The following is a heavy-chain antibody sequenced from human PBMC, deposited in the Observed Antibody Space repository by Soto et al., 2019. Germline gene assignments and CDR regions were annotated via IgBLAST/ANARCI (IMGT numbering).Heavy chain of an antibody. D-gene: IGHD2-2*01. J-gene: IGHJ6*02. CDR1: GFTFSSYW. Sequence: GGSLRLSCAASGFTFSSYWMHWVRQAPGKGLVWVSRINSDGSSTSYADSVKGRFTISRDNAKNTLYLQMNSLRAEDTAVYYCARDTVEDIVVVPAAMSLYYYYVMDVWGQGTTVIVSS. CDR3: ARDTVEDIVVVPAAMSLYYYYVMDV. V-gene: IGHV3-74*01. CDR2: INSDGSST.